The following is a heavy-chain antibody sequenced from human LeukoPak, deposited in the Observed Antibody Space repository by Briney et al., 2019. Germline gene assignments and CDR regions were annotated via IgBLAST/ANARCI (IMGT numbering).Heavy chain of an antibody. CDR3: ARIPTGYGVNSGGY. V-gene: IGHV3-74*01. Sequence: GGSLRLSCAASGFTFSRNWMHWVRQAPGKGLVWVSRINSDGSITNYADSVKGRFTISRDNAKNALYLQMNSLRVEDTAIYYCARIPTGYGVNSGGYWGQGTLVTVSS. CDR1: GFTFSRNW. D-gene: IGHD4/OR15-4a*01. CDR2: INSDGSIT. J-gene: IGHJ4*02.